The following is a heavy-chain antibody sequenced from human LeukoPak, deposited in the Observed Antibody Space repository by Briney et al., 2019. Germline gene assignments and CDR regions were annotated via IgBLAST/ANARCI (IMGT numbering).Heavy chain of an antibody. CDR3: AGGRDEGSSGWYYFGY. CDR1: GGSISSYY. J-gene: IGHJ4*02. Sequence: SETLSLTCTVSGGSISSYYWSWIRQPPGKGLEGIGYIYYSGSTNYNPSLKSRVTISVDTSKNQFSLKLSSVTAADTAVYYCAGGRDEGSSGWYYFGYWGQGTLVTVSS. CDR2: IYYSGST. D-gene: IGHD6-19*01. V-gene: IGHV4-59*01.